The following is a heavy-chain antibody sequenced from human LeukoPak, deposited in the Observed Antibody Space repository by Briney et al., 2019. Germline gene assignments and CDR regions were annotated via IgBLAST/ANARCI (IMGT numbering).Heavy chain of an antibody. CDR3: AGNLASFY. Sequence: SETLSLTCTVSGGPIRNYHWSWIRQPAGKGLEWIGRIYTSGSTNYNPSLMSRVTMSVDTSKNQFSLKLSSVTAADTAVYYCAGNLASFYWGRGTLVTVSS. V-gene: IGHV4-4*07. CDR1: GGPIRNYH. CDR2: IYTSGST. J-gene: IGHJ4*02. D-gene: IGHD1-7*01.